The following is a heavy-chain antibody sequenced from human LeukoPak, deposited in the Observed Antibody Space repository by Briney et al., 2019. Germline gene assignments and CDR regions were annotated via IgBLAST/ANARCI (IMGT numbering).Heavy chain of an antibody. CDR2: ISSSSSYI. D-gene: IGHD6-13*01. J-gene: IGHJ5*02. V-gene: IGHV3-21*01. Sequence: GGSLRLSCAASGFTFSSYSMNWVRQAPGKGLEWVSSISSSSSYIYYADSVKGRFTISRDNSKNTLYLQMNSLRIEDTAVYYCARGGDSSTWYYWFDPWGQGTLVTVSS. CDR3: ARGGDSSTWYYWFDP. CDR1: GFTFSSYS.